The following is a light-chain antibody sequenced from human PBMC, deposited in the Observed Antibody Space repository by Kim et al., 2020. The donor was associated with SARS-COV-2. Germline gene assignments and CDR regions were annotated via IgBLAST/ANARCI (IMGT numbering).Light chain of an antibody. Sequence: DIQMTQSPSALSASVGDRVTITCRASQSISGWLAWYQQKPGKAPKLLIYDASSFESGVPSRISGSGSGTEFTLTISSLQPDDFATYYCQQYNSYPWTFGQGTKVDIK. CDR3: QQYNSYPWT. CDR1: QSISGW. J-gene: IGKJ1*01. CDR2: DAS. V-gene: IGKV1-5*01.